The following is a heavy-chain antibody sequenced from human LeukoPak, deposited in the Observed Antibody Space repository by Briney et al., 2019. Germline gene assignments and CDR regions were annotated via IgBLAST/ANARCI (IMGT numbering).Heavy chain of an antibody. J-gene: IGHJ4*02. CDR1: GGSFSGYY. Sequence: SEILSLTCAVYGGSFSGYYWSWIRQPPGKGLEWIGEINHSGSTNYNPSLKSRVTISVDTSKNQFSLKLSSVTAADTAVYYCARGQRGYSYAVDYWGQGTLVTVSS. CDR2: INHSGST. V-gene: IGHV4-34*01. D-gene: IGHD5-18*01. CDR3: ARGQRGYSYAVDY.